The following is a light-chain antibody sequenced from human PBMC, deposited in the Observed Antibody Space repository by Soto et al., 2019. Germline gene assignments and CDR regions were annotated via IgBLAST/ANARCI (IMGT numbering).Light chain of an antibody. CDR1: QSISHW. V-gene: IGKV1-5*01. J-gene: IGKJ1*01. CDR3: QQYHTYRT. CDR2: DAS. Sequence: DIQMTQAPSTLSASIGDRVIMTCRASQSISHWLAWYQQKPGKAPKLLISDASILESGVPSRFSGSTSGTEFTLTISSLQPDDFATYYCQQYHTYRTFGQGTKVDIK.